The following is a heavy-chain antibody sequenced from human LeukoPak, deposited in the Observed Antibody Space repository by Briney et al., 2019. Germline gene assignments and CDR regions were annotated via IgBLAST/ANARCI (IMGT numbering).Heavy chain of an antibody. V-gene: IGHV3-21*01. D-gene: IGHD2-2*01. CDR1: GFTFSSYS. CDR2: ISSSSSYI. Sequence: PGGSLRLSCAASGFTFSSYSMNWVRQAPGKGLEWVSSISSSSSYIYYADSVKGRFTISRDNAKNSLYLQMNSLRAEDTAVYYCARDAGYCSSTSCLLFDYWGQGTLVTVSS. CDR3: ARDAGYCSSTSCLLFDY. J-gene: IGHJ4*02.